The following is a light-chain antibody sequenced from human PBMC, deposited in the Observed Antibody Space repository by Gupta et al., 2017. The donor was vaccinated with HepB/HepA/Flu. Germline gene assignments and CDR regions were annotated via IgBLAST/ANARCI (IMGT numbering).Light chain of an antibody. J-gene: IGLJ1*01. CDR2: NSD. CDR1: SSNIGRNT. CDR3: AAWDDSLKAYV. Sequence: QSVLTQPPSASGTPGQTVPISCSGSSSNIGRNTVDWYQHVPGTAPKLLIYNSDQRPSGVPDRFSGSKSDTSASLATSGLHSEDEADYYCAAWDDSLKAYVFGSGTKVTVL. V-gene: IGLV1-44*01.